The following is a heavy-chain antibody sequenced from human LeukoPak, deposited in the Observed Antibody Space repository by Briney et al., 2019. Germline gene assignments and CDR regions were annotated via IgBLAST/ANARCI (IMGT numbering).Heavy chain of an antibody. V-gene: IGHV1-2*02. CDR2: INPKNGGT. Sequence: ASVKVSCKASGYTFSGYYIHWVRQVRQAPGQGLEWMGWINPKNGGTNYAQKFQDRVTMTRDTSINTAYMELSRLRSDDTAVYFCARVPGLSFFHYWGPGTLVNGSS. CDR1: GYTFSGYY. J-gene: IGHJ4*02. CDR3: ARVPGLSFFHY.